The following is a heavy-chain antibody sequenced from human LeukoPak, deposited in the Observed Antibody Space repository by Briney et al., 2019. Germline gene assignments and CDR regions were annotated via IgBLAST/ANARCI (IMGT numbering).Heavy chain of an antibody. CDR3: ARVGYSSGWYDY. Sequence: GASVKVSCKASGYTFTGYYIHWVRQAPGQGLGWMGWINPNTGDTNYAQKFQGRVTVARDTSISTAYMDLSGLRSDDTAMYYCARVGYSSGWYDYWGQGTLVTVSS. J-gene: IGHJ4*02. V-gene: IGHV1-2*02. D-gene: IGHD6-19*01. CDR1: GYTFTGYY. CDR2: INPNTGDT.